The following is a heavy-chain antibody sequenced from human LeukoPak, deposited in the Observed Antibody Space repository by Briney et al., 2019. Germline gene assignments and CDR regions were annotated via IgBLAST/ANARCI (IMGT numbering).Heavy chain of an antibody. J-gene: IGHJ4*02. D-gene: IGHD6-19*01. Sequence: ASVKVSCKASGGTFSSYAISWVRQAPGQGLEWMGWINPNSGGTNYAQKFQGRVTMTRDTSISTAYMELSRLRSDDTAVYYCARFGGGWYGFDYWGQGTLVTVSS. CDR1: GGTFSSYA. CDR2: INPNSGGT. V-gene: IGHV1-2*02. CDR3: ARFGGGWYGFDY.